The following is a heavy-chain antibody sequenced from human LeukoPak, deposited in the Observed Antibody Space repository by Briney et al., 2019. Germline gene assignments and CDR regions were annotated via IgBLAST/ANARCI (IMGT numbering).Heavy chain of an antibody. CDR3: ARPYYYDSRIDP. J-gene: IGHJ5*02. V-gene: IGHV4-30-4*01. CDR2: MYYSGST. Sequence: SSETLSLTCTVSGGSISSGDYYWSWIRQPPGKGLEWIGYMYYSGSTYYNPSLKSRVTISLDTSKNQFSLKLNSVTAADTAVCYCARPYYYDSRIDPWGQGTLVTVSS. D-gene: IGHD3-22*01. CDR1: GGSISSGDYY.